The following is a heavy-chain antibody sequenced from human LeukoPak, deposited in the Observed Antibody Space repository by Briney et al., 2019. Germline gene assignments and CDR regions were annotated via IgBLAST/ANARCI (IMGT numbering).Heavy chain of an antibody. Sequence: GGSLRLSCAASGFTFSDYWMHWVRQAPGKGLVWVSGIKTDGSSTTYADSVKGRFTISRDNSKNMVYLEMNSLRAEDTAVYYCASAAGAFDMWGQGTLVTVSS. CDR2: IKTDGSST. CDR3: ASAAGAFDM. J-gene: IGHJ3*02. CDR1: GFTFSDYW. V-gene: IGHV3-74*01. D-gene: IGHD6-13*01.